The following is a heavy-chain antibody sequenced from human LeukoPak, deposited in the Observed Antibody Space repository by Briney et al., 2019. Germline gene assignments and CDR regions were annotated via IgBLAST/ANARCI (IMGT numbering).Heavy chain of an antibody. CDR1: GFTFSSYS. CDR3: ARDRGGSYSAIDY. J-gene: IGHJ4*02. Sequence: GGSLRLSCAASGFTFSSYSLNWVRQAPGKGLEWVSFISSSSITIYYADSVKGRFTISRDNAEKSLYLQMNSLRAEGTAVYYCARDRGGSYSAIDYWGQGTLVTVSS. V-gene: IGHV3-48*04. D-gene: IGHD2-15*01. CDR2: ISSSSITI.